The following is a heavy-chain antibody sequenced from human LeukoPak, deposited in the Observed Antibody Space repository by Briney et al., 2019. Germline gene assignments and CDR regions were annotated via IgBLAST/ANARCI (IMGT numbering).Heavy chain of an antibody. CDR1: GFTVSSNY. CDR2: VYSGGST. V-gene: IGHV3-66*01. Sequence: GGPLRLSCAASGFTVSSNYMSWVHQAPGRGLEWVSVVYSGGSTYYADSVKGRFTISRDNSKNTLFLQMNSLRAGDTAVYYCARGTVTMVDYWGQGTLVTVSS. CDR3: ARGTVTMVDY. J-gene: IGHJ4*02. D-gene: IGHD3-10*01.